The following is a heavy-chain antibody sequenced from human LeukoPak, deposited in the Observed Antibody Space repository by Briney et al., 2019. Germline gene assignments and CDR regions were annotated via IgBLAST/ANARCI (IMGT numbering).Heavy chain of an antibody. CDR2: MNPNSGNT. J-gene: IGHJ4*02. Sequence: ASVKVSCKASGYTSTSYDINWVRQATGQGLEWTGWMNPNSGNTGYAQKFQGRVTMTRNTSISTAYMELSSLRSEDTAVYYCARSSTPYGYRYYFDYWGQGTLVTVSS. CDR1: GYTSTSYD. CDR3: ARSSTPYGYRYYFDY. V-gene: IGHV1-8*01. D-gene: IGHD5-24*01.